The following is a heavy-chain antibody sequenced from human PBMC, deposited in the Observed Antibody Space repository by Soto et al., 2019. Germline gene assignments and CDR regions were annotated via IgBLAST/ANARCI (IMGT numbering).Heavy chain of an antibody. D-gene: IGHD3-3*01. V-gene: IGHV3-33*01. J-gene: IGHJ6*02. CDR3: ARDRTYDVWSGYYEYYGMDV. Sequence: QVQLVESGGGVVQPGRSLRLSCAASGFTFSSYGMHWVRQAPGKGLEWVAVLWYDGSNKYYADSVKGRFTISRDNSKNTLYLQMNSLRAEDTAVYYCARDRTYDVWSGYYEYYGMDVWVQGTTVTVSS. CDR1: GFTFSSYG. CDR2: LWYDGSNK.